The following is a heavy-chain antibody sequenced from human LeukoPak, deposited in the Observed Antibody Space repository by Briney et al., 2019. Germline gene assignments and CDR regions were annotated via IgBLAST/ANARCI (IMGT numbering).Heavy chain of an antibody. CDR1: GITLSDYG. V-gene: IGHV3-30*03. CDR2: ISYDGSVK. Sequence: GGSLRLSCAASGITLSDYGMQWVRQAPGKGLEWVALISYDGSVKYYGDSVQGRFTISRDNSKNTLYLQMSSLRAEDTAVYYCARVPAGGYWGQGTLVTVSS. CDR3: ARVPAGGY. J-gene: IGHJ4*02.